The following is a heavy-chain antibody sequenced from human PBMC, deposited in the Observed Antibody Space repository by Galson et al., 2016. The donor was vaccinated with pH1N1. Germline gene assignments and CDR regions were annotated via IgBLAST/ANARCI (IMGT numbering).Heavy chain of an antibody. CDR3: ARGVPHPKPPFGPDQSFDT. V-gene: IGHV1-2*06. D-gene: IGHD2-2*01. CDR2: INPDSGNT. CDR1: GYTFTGNY. J-gene: IGHJ5*02. Sequence: SVKVSCKASGYTFTGNYMHWLRQAPGQGLEWMGRINPDSGNTNYVQNFQGRVTMTKAPSISTGYMEVNRLTSHDTAVYYCARGVPHPKPPFGPDQSFDTWGQGTLVTVSS.